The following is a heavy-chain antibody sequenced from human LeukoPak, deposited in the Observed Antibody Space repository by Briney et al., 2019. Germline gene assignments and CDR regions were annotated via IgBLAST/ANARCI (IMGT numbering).Heavy chain of an antibody. Sequence: ASVKVSCKASGYTLTDYYMHWVRQAPGQGLEWMGRIKPNSGGANYAQKFQGRVTMTRNTSISTAYMELSSLRSDDTAVYYCARDGAGYCSSTSCYNYYYYGMDVWGQGTTVTVSS. J-gene: IGHJ6*02. CDR2: IKPNSGGA. CDR1: GYTLTDYY. CDR3: ARDGAGYCSSTSCYNYYYYGMDV. D-gene: IGHD2-2*02. V-gene: IGHV1-2*06.